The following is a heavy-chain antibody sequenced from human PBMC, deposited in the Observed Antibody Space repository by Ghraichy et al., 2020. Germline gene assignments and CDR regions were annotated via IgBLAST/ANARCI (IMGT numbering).Heavy chain of an antibody. CDR3: ARDTKMYGSGSYPFNWFDP. CDR1: GYTFTSYA. Sequence: ASVKVSCKASGYTFTSYAINWVRQAPGQGLEWMGWINTNTGNPTYAQGFTGRFVFSLDTSVSTAYLQISSLKAEDTAVYYCARDTKMYGSGSYPFNWFDPWGQGTLVTVSS. D-gene: IGHD3-10*01. V-gene: IGHV7-4-1*02. CDR2: INTNTGNP. J-gene: IGHJ5*02.